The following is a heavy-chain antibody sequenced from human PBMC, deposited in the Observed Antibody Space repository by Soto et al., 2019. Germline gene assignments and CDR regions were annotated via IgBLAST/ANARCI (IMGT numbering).Heavy chain of an antibody. CDR1: GGTFSSYA. Sequence: QVQLVQSGAEVKKPGSSVKVSCKASGGTFSSYAISWVRQAPGQGLEWMGGIIPIFGTANYAQKFQGRVTITADKSTSTAYMELISLRSEDTAVYYCARDQVTMVRGVITGWFDPWGQRTLVTVSS. D-gene: IGHD3-10*01. J-gene: IGHJ5*02. CDR2: IIPIFGTA. CDR3: ARDQVTMVRGVITGWFDP. V-gene: IGHV1-69*06.